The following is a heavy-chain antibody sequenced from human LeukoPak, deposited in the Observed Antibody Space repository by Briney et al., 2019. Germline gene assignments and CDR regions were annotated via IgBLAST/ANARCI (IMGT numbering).Heavy chain of an antibody. CDR1: GFTFSSYE. Sequence: PGGSLRLSCAASGFTFSSYEMNWVRQAPGKGLEWVSYISSSGSIIYYADSVKGRFTISRDNAKNSLYLQMNSLRAEDTAVYYCARDGYNLYYYYGMAVWGQGSTVTVSS. D-gene: IGHD5-24*01. J-gene: IGHJ6*02. CDR2: ISSSGSII. CDR3: ARDGYNLYYYYGMAV. V-gene: IGHV3-48*03.